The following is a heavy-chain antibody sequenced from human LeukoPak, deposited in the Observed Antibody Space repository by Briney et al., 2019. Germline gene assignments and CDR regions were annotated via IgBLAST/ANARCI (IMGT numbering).Heavy chain of an antibody. J-gene: IGHJ4*02. D-gene: IGHD6-6*01. CDR2: ISSGSSYI. CDR1: GFTFSSYS. Sequence: GGSLRLSCAASGFTFSSYSMNWVRQAPGKGLEWVSSISSGSSYIYYADSLKGRFTISRDNAKNSLYLQMNSLRADDTAVYYCARGGSEYSSSSDYWGQGTLVTVSS. CDR3: ARGGSEYSSSSDY. V-gene: IGHV3-21*01.